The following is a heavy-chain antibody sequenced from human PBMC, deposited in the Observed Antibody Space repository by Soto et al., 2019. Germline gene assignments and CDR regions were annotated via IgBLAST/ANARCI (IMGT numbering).Heavy chain of an antibody. CDR3: ARYFDPLDV. Sequence: VQLVQSGAEVKKPGALVKLSCKASGYTFTFYDINWVRQAPGRGLEWMGWMSPSTGNTGYAQRFQGRVTMTSDTSISTAYMEVTRLRPDDTAVYYCARYFDPLDVWGQGTTVTVSS. CDR1: GYTFTFYD. J-gene: IGHJ6*02. D-gene: IGHD3-9*01. CDR2: MSPSTGNT. V-gene: IGHV1-8*01.